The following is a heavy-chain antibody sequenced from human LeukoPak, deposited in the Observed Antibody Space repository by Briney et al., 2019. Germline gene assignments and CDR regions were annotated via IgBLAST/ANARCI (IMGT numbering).Heavy chain of an antibody. CDR1: GGSFSGYY. Sequence: SETLSLTCAVYGGSFSGYYWSWIRQPPGKGLEWIGEINHSGSTNYNPSLKSRVTISVDTSKNQFSLKLSSVTAADTAVYYCARDQRPDYEILIGFYHSDYWGQGTLVTVSS. D-gene: IGHD3-9*01. CDR3: ARDQRPDYEILIGFYHSDY. V-gene: IGHV4-34*01. CDR2: INHSGST. J-gene: IGHJ4*02.